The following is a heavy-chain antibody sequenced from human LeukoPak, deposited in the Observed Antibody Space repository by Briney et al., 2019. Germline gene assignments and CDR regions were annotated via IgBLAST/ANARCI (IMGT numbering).Heavy chain of an antibody. CDR1: GYTFASYG. CDR3: ARHTSMVTSFYFYQYYMDV. Sequence: GASVKVSCKASGYTFASYGISWVRQAPGQGLEWMGWISAYNGNTSYAQKLQGRVTMTTDTSTRTAYMELRSLRSDDTAVYYCARHTSMVTSFYFYQYYMDVWGKGTTVTISS. V-gene: IGHV1-18*01. CDR2: ISAYNGNT. J-gene: IGHJ6*03. D-gene: IGHD5-18*01.